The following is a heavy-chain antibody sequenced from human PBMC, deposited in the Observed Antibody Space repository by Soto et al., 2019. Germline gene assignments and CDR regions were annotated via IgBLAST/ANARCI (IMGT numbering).Heavy chain of an antibody. CDR2: IYYSGST. V-gene: IGHV4-31*03. CDR3: AREGAAPYYYSGMDV. D-gene: IGHD6-6*01. J-gene: IGHJ6*02. Sequence: QVQLQESGPGLVKPSQTLSLTCTVSGGSISSGGYFWSWIRQHPGKGLEWIGFIYYSGSTYYNPPPQSRVTISVDTSKTQFSLKLSSVTAADTAVYYCAREGAAPYYYSGMDVWGQGTTVTVSS. CDR1: GGSISSGGYF.